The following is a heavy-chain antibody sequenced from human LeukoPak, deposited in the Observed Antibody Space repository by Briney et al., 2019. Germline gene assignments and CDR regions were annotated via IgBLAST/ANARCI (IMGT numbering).Heavy chain of an antibody. J-gene: IGHJ3*02. CDR3: ARVDYDSADAFDI. D-gene: IGHD3-22*01. CDR1: GGSFSGYY. V-gene: IGHV4-34*01. Sequence: SETLSLTCAVYGGSFSGYYWSWIRQPPGKGLEWIGEINHSGSTNYNPSLKSRVTISVDTSKNQFSLKLSSVTAADTAVYYCARVDYDSADAFDIWGQGTMVTVSS. CDR2: INHSGST.